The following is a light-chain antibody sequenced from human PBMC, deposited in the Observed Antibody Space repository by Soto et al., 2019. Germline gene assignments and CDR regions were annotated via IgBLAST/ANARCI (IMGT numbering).Light chain of an antibody. Sequence: DIQLTQSPSFLSASVGDRVTITCRASQAIDTYLAWYQKKPGKAPKLLIYAASLLQSGVPSRFSGGGSGTEFTLTINGLQPEDFANYYCQQLNSFPFIFGQGTRLEIK. CDR2: AAS. CDR3: QQLNSFPFI. J-gene: IGKJ5*01. V-gene: IGKV1-9*01. CDR1: QAIDTY.